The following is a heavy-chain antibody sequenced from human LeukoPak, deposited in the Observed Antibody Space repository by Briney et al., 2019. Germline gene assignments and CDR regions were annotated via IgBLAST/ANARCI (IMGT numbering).Heavy chain of an antibody. CDR1: GYTFTAFY. CDR3: ARDQEGFDY. Sequence: ASVKVSCKASGYTFTAFYMHWVRQAPGQGLEWMGMIYPRDGSTSYAQKFQGRVTVTRDTSTSTVHMELSGLRSEDTAVYYCARDQEGFDYWGQGTLVTVSS. V-gene: IGHV1-46*01. J-gene: IGHJ4*02. CDR2: IYPRDGST.